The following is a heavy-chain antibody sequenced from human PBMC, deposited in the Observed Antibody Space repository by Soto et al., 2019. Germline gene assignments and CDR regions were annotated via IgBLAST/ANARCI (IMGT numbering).Heavy chain of an antibody. D-gene: IGHD3-22*01. J-gene: IGHJ4*02. CDR3: TRDFDFSRYYGSSGSFFDF. V-gene: IGHV3-30-3*01. Sequence: QVQLVESGGGVVQPGGSLRLSCVVSGFTFNGYPLHWVRQAPGKGLDWVALISYDSTETYYADSVKGRFTISRDPSNNTLYLQMNSLRSEDTAVYYCTRDFDFSRYYGSSGSFFDFWGPGTLVTVSS. CDR1: GFTFNGYP. CDR2: ISYDSTET.